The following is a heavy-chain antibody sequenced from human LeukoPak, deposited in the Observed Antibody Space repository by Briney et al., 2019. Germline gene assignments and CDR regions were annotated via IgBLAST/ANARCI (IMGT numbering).Heavy chain of an antibody. CDR3: VREGDFWSGYSRGYYMDV. CDR2: ISGSGVGSGTRT. J-gene: IGHJ6*03. CDR1: GFTFSSYA. V-gene: IGHV3-23*01. D-gene: IGHD3-3*01. Sequence: GGSLRLSCAASGFTFSSYAMSWVRQAPGKGLEWVSGISGSGVGSGTRTHYADSVKGRFTTSRDNSKNTLYLQMNSLRAEDTAVYFCVREGDFWSGYSRGYYMDVWGKGTTVTVSS.